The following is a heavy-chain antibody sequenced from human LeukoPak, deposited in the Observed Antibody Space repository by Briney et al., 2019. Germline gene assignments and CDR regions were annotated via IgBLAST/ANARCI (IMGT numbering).Heavy chain of an antibody. CDR1: GFTVCINL. J-gene: IGHJ4*02. Sequence: GGSLRHSRAPSGFTVCINLMSAVRPAPGRGGEGVSAICGSGGSTYYADSVKGRFTISRDNSKNPLYLQMNSLRAEDTAVYYCVKQVRGYYGSIGSAFDYWGQGTLVTVSS. V-gene: IGHV3-23*01. CDR3: VKQVRGYYGSIGSAFDY. D-gene: IGHD3-22*01. CDR2: ICGSGGST.